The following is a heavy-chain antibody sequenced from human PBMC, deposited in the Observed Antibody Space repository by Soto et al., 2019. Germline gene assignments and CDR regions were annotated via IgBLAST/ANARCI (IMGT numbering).Heavy chain of an antibody. D-gene: IGHD3-22*01. Sequence: ASVKVSCKASGGTFSSYAISWVRQAPGQGLEWMGGIIPIFGTANYAQKFQGRVTITADESTSTAYMELSSLRSEDTAVYYCARRVDYYDSSGYYPRYNWFDPWGQGTLVTVSS. CDR3: ARRVDYYDSSGYYPRYNWFDP. CDR2: IIPIFGTA. J-gene: IGHJ5*02. CDR1: GGTFSSYA. V-gene: IGHV1-69*13.